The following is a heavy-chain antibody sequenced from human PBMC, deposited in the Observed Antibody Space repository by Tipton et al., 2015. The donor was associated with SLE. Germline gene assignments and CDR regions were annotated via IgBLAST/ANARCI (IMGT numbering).Heavy chain of an antibody. CDR1: GYTFTSYG. V-gene: IGHV1-18*01. CDR2: ISAYNGNT. J-gene: IGHJ6*03. D-gene: IGHD3-22*01. CDR3: AREHSARDISGYPTRGYYYYYMDV. Sequence: QLVQSGAEVKKPGASVKVSCKASGYTFTSYGISWVRQAPGQGLEWMGWISAYNGNTNYAQKLRGRVTMTTDTSTSTAYMELRSLRSDDTAVYYCAREHSARDISGYPTRGYYYYYMDVWGKGTTVTVSS.